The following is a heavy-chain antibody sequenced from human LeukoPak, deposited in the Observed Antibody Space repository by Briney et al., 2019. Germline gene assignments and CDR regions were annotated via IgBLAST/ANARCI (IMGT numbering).Heavy chain of an antibody. Sequence: GGSLRLSCAASRFTFSSYGMHWVRQAPGKGLEWVALISYDGSNKYYADSVKGRFTISRDNSKNTLFLQMNSLRTEDTAVYYCARDPMADFDYWGQGSLVTVSS. V-gene: IGHV3-30*03. CDR1: RFTFSSYG. D-gene: IGHD2-8*01. CDR3: ARDPMADFDY. CDR2: ISYDGSNK. J-gene: IGHJ4*02.